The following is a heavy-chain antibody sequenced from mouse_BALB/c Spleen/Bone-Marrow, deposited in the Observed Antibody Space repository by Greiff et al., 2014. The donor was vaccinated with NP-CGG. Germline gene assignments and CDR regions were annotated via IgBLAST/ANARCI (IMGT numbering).Heavy chain of an antibody. D-gene: IGHD2-1*01. V-gene: IGHV14-3*02. CDR3: ALDVGETTNFDY. Sequence: VQLQQSVAEIVKPGASVKLSCTVSGFNIRDSYMNWVKQRPEQGLEWIGRIDPATGNLKYDPKLQDKATITVDTSSNTAYLHLSSLTSEDTAVYYCALDVGETTNFDYWGQGTTLTVSS. CDR2: IDPATGNL. J-gene: IGHJ2*01. CDR1: GFNIRDSY.